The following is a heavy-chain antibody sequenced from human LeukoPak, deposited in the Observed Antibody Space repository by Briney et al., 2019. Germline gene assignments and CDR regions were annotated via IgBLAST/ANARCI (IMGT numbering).Heavy chain of an antibody. Sequence: PGGSLRLSCAASGFTVSSNYMSWVRQAPGKGLEYVSGISRNGGSTYYADSVKGRFTISRDNSKNTLYLQMSSLRAEDTAVYYCVKESGFMVAPNSAFDIWGQGTMVTVSS. D-gene: IGHD4/OR15-4a*01. J-gene: IGHJ3*02. V-gene: IGHV3-64D*06. CDR3: VKESGFMVAPNSAFDI. CDR2: ISRNGGST. CDR1: GFTVSSNY.